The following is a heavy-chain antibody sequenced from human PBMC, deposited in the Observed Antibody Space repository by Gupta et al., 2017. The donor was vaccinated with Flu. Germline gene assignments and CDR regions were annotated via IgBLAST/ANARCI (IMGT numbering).Heavy chain of an antibody. J-gene: IGHJ5*02. CDR3: ARVARYCNSATCHTVNDNWCDP. V-gene: IGHV1-2*02. D-gene: IGHD3-22*01. CDR2: INPNSGDT. Sequence: QVQLVQSGADMKKPGATVKVSCKASGYMFTGYYIHWVRQAPGQGLEWMGWINPNSGDTHYAQKFHGRVTMTKDTSISSAYMELRRLTPDDTAVYFCARVARYCNSATCHTVNDNWCDPWGQGTLVTVSS. CDR1: GYMFTGYY.